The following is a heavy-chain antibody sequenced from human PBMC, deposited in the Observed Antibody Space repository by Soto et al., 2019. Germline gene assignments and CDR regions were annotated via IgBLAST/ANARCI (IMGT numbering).Heavy chain of an antibody. V-gene: IGHV2-5*02. Sequence: QITLKESGPTLVKPTQTLTLTCTFSGFSLSTSGVGVGWIRQPPGKALEWLALIYWDDDKRYSPSLKSRLTITKDTSQTRVVLTMISMDPVDTATYYCAHRRRYYDSSGYSYLDHWGQGTLVTVSS. J-gene: IGHJ4*02. CDR1: GFSLSTSGVG. D-gene: IGHD3-22*01. CDR3: AHRRRYYDSSGYSYLDH. CDR2: IYWDDDK.